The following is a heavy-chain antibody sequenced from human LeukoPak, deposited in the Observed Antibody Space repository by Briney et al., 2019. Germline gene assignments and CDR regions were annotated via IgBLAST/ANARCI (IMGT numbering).Heavy chain of an antibody. CDR1: GFSFRDYT. Sequence: GGSLRLSCAASGFSFRDYTMNWVRQAPGKGLEWVASISSSSTYIYFANSVRGRFTISRDNAKNSLYLQMNSLRAEDTAVYYCAKDSPSRTATTEVPVDYWGQGTLVTISS. CDR2: ISSSSTYI. V-gene: IGHV3-21*01. D-gene: IGHD1/OR15-1a*01. J-gene: IGHJ4*02. CDR3: AKDSPSRTATTEVPVDY.